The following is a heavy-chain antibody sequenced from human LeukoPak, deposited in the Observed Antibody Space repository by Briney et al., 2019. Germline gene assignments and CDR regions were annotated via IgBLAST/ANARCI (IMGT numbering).Heavy chain of an antibody. J-gene: IGHJ4*02. CDR3: ARTSSTTVVTSH. CDR1: GYTFTGYY. D-gene: IGHD4-23*01. V-gene: IGHV1-2*02. Sequence: GASVKVSCKASGYTFTGYYMHWVRQAPGQGLEWMGWINPDNGGTNYAQKFQGRVTMTRDTSINTAYMELSSLRSDDTAMYYCARTSSTTVVTSHWGQGTLVTVSS. CDR2: INPDNGGT.